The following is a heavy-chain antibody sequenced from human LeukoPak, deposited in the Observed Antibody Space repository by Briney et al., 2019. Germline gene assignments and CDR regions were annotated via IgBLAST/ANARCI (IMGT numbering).Heavy chain of an antibody. CDR3: ARAYDSTPHYFDY. CDR2: IYYSGST. V-gene: IGHV4-59*01. J-gene: IGHJ4*02. Sequence: SETLSLTCAVYGGSFSGYYWSWIRQPPGKGLEWIGYIYYSGSTNYNPSLKSRVTISVDTSKNQFSLKLSSVTAADTAVYYCARAYDSTPHYFDYWGQGTLVTVSS. CDR1: GGSFSGYY. D-gene: IGHD3-22*01.